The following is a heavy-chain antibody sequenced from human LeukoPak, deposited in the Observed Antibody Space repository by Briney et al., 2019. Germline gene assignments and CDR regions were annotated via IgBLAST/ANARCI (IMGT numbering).Heavy chain of an antibody. CDR2: FDPEDGET. V-gene: IGHV1-24*01. Sequence: ASVKVSCKVSGYTLTQLSMHWVRQAPGKGLEWMGGFDPEDGETIYAQKFKGRVTMTEDTSTDTAYMELSRLRSEDTAVYYCATDGPRAVAGTSWFDPWGQGTLVTVSS. CDR1: GYTLTQLS. J-gene: IGHJ5*02. CDR3: ATDGPRAVAGTSWFDP. D-gene: IGHD6-19*01.